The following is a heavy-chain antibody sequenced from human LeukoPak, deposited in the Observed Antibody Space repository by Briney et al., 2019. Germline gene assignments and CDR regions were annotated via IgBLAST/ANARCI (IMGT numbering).Heavy chain of an antibody. CDR2: IKSDGSST. J-gene: IGHJ4*02. CDR3: AKKRALGEVEYSSSYFDY. V-gene: IGHV3-74*01. CDR1: GFTFSIYS. Sequence: GGSLRLSCAASGFTFSIYSMHWVRQAPGKGLVWVSRIKSDGSSTSYADSVKGRFTISRDNAKNTLYLQMNSLRAEDTAVYYCAKKRALGEVEYSSSYFDYWGQGTLVTVSS. D-gene: IGHD6-6*01.